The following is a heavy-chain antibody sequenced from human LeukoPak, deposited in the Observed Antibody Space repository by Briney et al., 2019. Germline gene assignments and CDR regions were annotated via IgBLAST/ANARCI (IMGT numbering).Heavy chain of an antibody. CDR3: ARGHVDSATYYYYGMDV. CDR1: GGSISSSSYY. CDR2: IYYSGST. J-gene: IGHJ6*04. Sequence: SETLSLTCTVSGGSISSSSYYWGWIRQPPGKGLEWIRSIYYSGSTYYNPSLKSRVTISVDTSKNQFSLKLSSVTAADTAVYYCARGHVDSATYYYYGMDVWGKGTTVTVSS. V-gene: IGHV4-39*01. D-gene: IGHD5-18*01.